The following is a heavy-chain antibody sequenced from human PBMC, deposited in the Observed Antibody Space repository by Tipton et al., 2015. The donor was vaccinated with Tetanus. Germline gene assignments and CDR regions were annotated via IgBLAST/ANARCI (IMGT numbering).Heavy chain of an antibody. CDR1: GGSVSSGSYY. D-gene: IGHD7-27*01. Sequence: TLSLTCTVSGGSVSSGSYYWSWIRQSPGKGLEWIGYVDYSGTTNYNPSLKSRVSISVDTSKNQFSLKVRSVTSADTAVYYCARERLDWGTNDALNVWGQGTMVTVSS. CDR3: ARERLDWGTNDALNV. J-gene: IGHJ3*01. V-gene: IGHV4-61*01. CDR2: VDYSGTT.